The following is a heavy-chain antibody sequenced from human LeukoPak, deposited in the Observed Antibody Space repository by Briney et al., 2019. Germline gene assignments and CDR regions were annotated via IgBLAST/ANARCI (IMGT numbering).Heavy chain of an antibody. V-gene: IGHV4-4*02. Sequence: SGTLSLTCAVSGGSISSSHWWSWVRQPPGKGLEWIGEIFHSGSTNYNPSLKSRVTISVDKSKNQFPLKLSSVTAADTAVYYCASRRGVVIAATVYYFDYWGQGTLVTVSS. CDR1: GGSISSSHW. CDR3: ASRRGVVIAATVYYFDY. J-gene: IGHJ4*02. CDR2: IFHSGST. D-gene: IGHD2-15*01.